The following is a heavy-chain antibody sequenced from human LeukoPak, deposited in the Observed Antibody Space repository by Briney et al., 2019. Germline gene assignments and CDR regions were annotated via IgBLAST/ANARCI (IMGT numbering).Heavy chain of an antibody. CDR3: ARGYCSSTSCYYPTNWFDP. D-gene: IGHD2-2*01. V-gene: IGHV1-8*01. Sequence: ASVKVSCKASGYTFTSYDINWVRQATGQGLEWMGWMNPNSGNTGYAQKFQGRVTMTRNTSISTAYMELSSLRSDDTAVYYCARGYCSSTSCYYPTNWFDPWGQGTLVTVSS. CDR1: GYTFTSYD. J-gene: IGHJ5*02. CDR2: MNPNSGNT.